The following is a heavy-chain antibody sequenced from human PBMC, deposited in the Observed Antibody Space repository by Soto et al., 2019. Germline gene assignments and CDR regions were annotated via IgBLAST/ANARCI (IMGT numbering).Heavy chain of an antibody. V-gene: IGHV1-69*01. CDR3: AYLPSPGEVLVGAAHPRLDYYYYGMDV. CDR1: GGTFSSYA. D-gene: IGHD1-26*01. CDR2: IIPIFGTA. Sequence: QVQLVQSGAEVKKPGSSVKVSCKASGGTFSSYAISWVRQAPGQGLEWMGGIIPIFGTANYAQKFQGRVTITADESTSTAYMELSSLRSEETAVYYCAYLPSPGEVLVGAAHPRLDYYYYGMDVWGQGTTVTVSS. J-gene: IGHJ6*02.